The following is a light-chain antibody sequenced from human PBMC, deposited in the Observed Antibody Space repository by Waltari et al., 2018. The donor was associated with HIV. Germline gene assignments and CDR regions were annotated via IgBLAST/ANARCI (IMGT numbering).Light chain of an antibody. V-gene: IGLV2-23*02. CDR3: CSYASSGTLVV. Sequence: QSALTQPASVSGSPGQSISISCTEASSDVGNYNLVSWYQHHTGTAPKLLIFEVTKRPSGVSNRFAGSKSGNTASLTISDLQAEDEADYYCCSYASSGTLVVFGGGTRVTVL. J-gene: IGLJ2*01. CDR2: EVT. CDR1: SSDVGNYNL.